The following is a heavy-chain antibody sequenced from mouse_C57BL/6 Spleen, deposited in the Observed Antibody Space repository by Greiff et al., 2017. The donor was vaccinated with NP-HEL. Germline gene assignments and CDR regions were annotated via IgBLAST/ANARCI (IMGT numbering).Heavy chain of an antibody. CDR2: INYDGSST. J-gene: IGHJ2*01. CDR1: GFTFSDYY. V-gene: IGHV5-16*01. CDR3: ARSLYGNYVDY. Sequence: EVKLVESEGGLVQPGSSMKLSCTASGFTFSDYYMAWVRQVPEKGLEWVANINYDGSSTYYLDSLKSRFIISRDNAKNILYLQMSSLKSEDTATYYCARSLYGNYVDYWGQGTTLTVSS. D-gene: IGHD2-1*01.